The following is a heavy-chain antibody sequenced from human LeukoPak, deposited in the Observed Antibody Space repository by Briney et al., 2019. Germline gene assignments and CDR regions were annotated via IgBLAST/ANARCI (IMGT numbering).Heavy chain of an antibody. CDR1: GFTFSNAW. V-gene: IGHV3-15*01. CDR3: TTTIDTYYYYYMDV. CDR2: IKSKTDGGTT. Sequence: GGSLRLSCAASGFTFSNAWMSWVRQAPGKGLEWVGRIKSKTDGGTTDYAAPVKGRFTISRDDSKNTLYLQMNSLKTEDTAVYYCTTTIDTYYYYYMDVWGKGTTVTVSS. J-gene: IGHJ6*03. D-gene: IGHD3-10*01.